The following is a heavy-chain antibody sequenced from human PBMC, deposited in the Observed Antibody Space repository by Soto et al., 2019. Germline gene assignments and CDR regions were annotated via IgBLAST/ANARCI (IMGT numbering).Heavy chain of an antibody. CDR3: ARDKIFGVDYYYYGMDV. V-gene: IGHV4-31*03. CDR1: GGSISSGGYY. D-gene: IGHD3-3*01. Sequence: PSETLSLTCTVSGGSISSGGYYWSWIRQHPGKGLEWIGYIYHSGSTYYNPSLKSRVTISVDTSKDQFSLKLSSVTAADTAVYYCARDKIFGVDYYYYGMDVWGQGTTVAVSS. CDR2: IYHSGST. J-gene: IGHJ6*02.